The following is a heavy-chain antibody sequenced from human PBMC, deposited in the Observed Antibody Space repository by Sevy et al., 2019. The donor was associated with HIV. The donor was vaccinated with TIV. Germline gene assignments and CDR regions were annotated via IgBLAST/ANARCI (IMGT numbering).Heavy chain of an antibody. CDR3: AKDIGSDYYESTGDAFDI. Sequence: GGSLRLSCAASGFTFSSYAMTWVRQAPGKGLEWVSVISGSGGSTYYADSVKGRFTISSNNSKNTFYLQMNSLGAEDTAVYYGAKDIGSDYYESTGDAFDIWGQGTMVTVSS. J-gene: IGHJ3*02. CDR1: GFTFSSYA. V-gene: IGHV3-23*01. CDR2: ISGSGGST. D-gene: IGHD3-22*01.